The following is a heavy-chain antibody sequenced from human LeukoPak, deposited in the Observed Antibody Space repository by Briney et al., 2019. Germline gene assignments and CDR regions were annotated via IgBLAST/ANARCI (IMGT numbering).Heavy chain of an antibody. D-gene: IGHD6-19*01. CDR2: IKQDGSEK. J-gene: IGHJ4*02. V-gene: IGHV3-7*03. Sequence: GWALRLSCAASRFTFSSYWMSWLRQAPGKGVEWVANIKQDGSEKYYVVSLNGRFTIYRDNAKNSLYLQMNSLRAEDTDLYYCARVSDISVAAYFDYWGQGTLVTVSS. CDR1: RFTFSSYW. CDR3: ARVSDISVAAYFDY.